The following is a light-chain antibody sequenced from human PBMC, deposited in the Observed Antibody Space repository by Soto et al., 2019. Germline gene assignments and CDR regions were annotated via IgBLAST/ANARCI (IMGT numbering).Light chain of an antibody. Sequence: EIVITQSPFTLSVSPGGRATLSCRASHSISDTLAWYQQKPGQAPRLLIHGASTRAPGFPARFSGSGSGTDFTLTISRLEPEDSAVYYCQQYGSSPTWTFGQGTKVDIK. CDR3: QQYGSSPTWT. J-gene: IGKJ1*01. V-gene: IGKV3-20*01. CDR1: HSISDT. CDR2: GAS.